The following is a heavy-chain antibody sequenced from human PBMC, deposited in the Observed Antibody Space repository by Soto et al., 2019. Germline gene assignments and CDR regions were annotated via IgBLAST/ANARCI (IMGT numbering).Heavy chain of an antibody. D-gene: IGHD6-13*01. V-gene: IGHV1-3*01. Sequence: ASVKVSCKASGYTFTNYAMHWVRQAPGQRLEWMGWINAGNGKTKYSQKFQGRVTITRDKSTSTAYMELSSLRSEDTAVYYCARVPPPGIAAVNWFDPWGQGTLVTVSS. CDR1: GYTFTNYA. CDR2: INAGNGKT. J-gene: IGHJ5*02. CDR3: ARVPPPGIAAVNWFDP.